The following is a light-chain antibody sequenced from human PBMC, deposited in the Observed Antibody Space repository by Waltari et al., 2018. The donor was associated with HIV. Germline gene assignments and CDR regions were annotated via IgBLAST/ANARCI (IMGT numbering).Light chain of an antibody. Sequence: QSALTQPRSMSGSPGQSVTISCTGTTNDVGFSDYVSWFQQHPGKVPKLIISDVSKRPPGVPDRFSGSKSDNTASLTISGLQPEDEAHYYCCAYAGSYSVVFGGGTKLTVL. CDR1: TNDVGFSDY. J-gene: IGLJ2*01. V-gene: IGLV2-11*01. CDR2: DVS. CDR3: CAYAGSYSVV.